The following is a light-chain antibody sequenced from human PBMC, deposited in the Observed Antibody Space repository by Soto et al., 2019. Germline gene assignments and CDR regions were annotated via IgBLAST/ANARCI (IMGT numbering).Light chain of an antibody. CDR3: QQSYSTCT. J-gene: IGKJ1*01. CDR1: QSISSF. CDR2: AAS. Sequence: DIQMTQSPSSLSASVGDRVTITCRASQSISSFLNWYQQKPGKAPILLIYAASNLQSGVPSRFSGSGSGTDFTLTISSLQPEDVATYYCQQSYSTCTFGQGTKVEIK. V-gene: IGKV1-39*01.